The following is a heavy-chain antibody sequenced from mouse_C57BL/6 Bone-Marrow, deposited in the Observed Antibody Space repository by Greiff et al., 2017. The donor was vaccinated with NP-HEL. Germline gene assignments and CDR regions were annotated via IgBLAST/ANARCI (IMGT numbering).Heavy chain of an antibody. V-gene: IGHV5-4*03. CDR3: ARQLGQDY. CDR2: ISDGGSYT. J-gene: IGHJ2*01. Sequence: DVKLVESGGGLVKPGGSLKLSCAASGFTFSSYAMSWVRQTPEKRLEWVATISDGGSYTYYPDNVKGRFTISRDNAKNNLYLQMSHLKSEDTPMYYCARQLGQDYWGQGTTLTVSS. D-gene: IGHD4-1*02. CDR1: GFTFSSYA.